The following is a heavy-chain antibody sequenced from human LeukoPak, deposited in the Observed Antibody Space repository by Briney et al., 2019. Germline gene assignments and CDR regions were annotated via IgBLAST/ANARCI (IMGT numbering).Heavy chain of an antibody. Sequence: PSETLSLTCAVYGGSFSRYYWNWIRQPPGKGLEWIGEINHSGSTNYNPSLKSRVTISVDTSKNQFSLKLSSVTAADTAVYYCATGESLDYWGQGTLVTVSS. D-gene: IGHD3-10*01. CDR1: GGSFSRYY. J-gene: IGHJ4*02. V-gene: IGHV4-34*01. CDR2: INHSGST. CDR3: ATGESLDY.